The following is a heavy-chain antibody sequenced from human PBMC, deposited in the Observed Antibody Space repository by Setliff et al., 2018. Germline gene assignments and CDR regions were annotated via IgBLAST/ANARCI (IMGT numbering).Heavy chain of an antibody. V-gene: IGHV1-18*01. CDR1: GFMFSTYG. CDR3: ARSSAPSVVLAADFDF. J-gene: IGHJ4*02. CDR2: ISGYTGDT. Sequence: GASVKVSCKTSGFMFSTYGLSWVRQAPGQAPEWIGCISGYTGDTNYAPKFRDRVTLTIDPSSTTAYMELRGLKPDDTAFYYCARSSAPSVVLAADFDFWGQGTLVTVSS. D-gene: IGHD3-9*01.